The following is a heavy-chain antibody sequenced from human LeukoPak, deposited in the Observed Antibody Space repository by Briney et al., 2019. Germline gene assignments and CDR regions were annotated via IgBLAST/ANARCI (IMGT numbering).Heavy chain of an antibody. J-gene: IGHJ1*01. CDR2: INHSGST. D-gene: IGHD2-15*01. V-gene: IGHV4-34*01. CDR1: GGSFSGYY. CDR3: ARAPGWFQH. Sequence: SETLSLTCAVYGGSFSGYYWSWIRQPPGKGLEWIGEINHSGSTNYNPSLKSRVTISVDTSKNQFSLKLSSVTAADTAVYYCARAPGWFQHWGQGTLVTVSS.